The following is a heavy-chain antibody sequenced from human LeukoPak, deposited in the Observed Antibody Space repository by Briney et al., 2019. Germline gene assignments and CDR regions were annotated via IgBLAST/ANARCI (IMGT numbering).Heavy chain of an antibody. CDR1: GGSISSSSYY. CDR2: IYYSGST. D-gene: IGHD3-3*01. CDR3: RIYDFWSGPIDY. V-gene: IGHV4-39*01. J-gene: IGHJ4*02. Sequence: PSETLSLTCTVSGGSISSSSYYWGWIRQPPGKGLEWIGSIYYSGSTYYNPSLKSRVTISVDTSKNQFSLKLSSVSAADTAVYYCRIYDFWSGPIDYCGQGTLVTVSS.